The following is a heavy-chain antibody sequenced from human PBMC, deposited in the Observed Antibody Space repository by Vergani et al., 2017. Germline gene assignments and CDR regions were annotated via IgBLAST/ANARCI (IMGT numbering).Heavy chain of an antibody. J-gene: IGHJ4*02. V-gene: IGHV1-46*03. Sequence: QVQLVQSGAEVKKPGSSVKLSCKTSGYTFTNYYIHWVRQAPGQGLEWMGIINPSGGSTTYAQQFQGRLTMTRDTSTSTVYMDLSNLRSEDTAVYYCARPHGDILPPDPRRLDYWGQGTLVTVSS. CDR2: INPSGGST. CDR1: GYTFTNYY. CDR3: ARPHGDILPPDPRRLDY.